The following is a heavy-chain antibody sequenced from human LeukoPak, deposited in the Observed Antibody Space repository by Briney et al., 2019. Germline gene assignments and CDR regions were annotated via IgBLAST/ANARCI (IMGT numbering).Heavy chain of an antibody. CDR1: GFTFSSYS. Sequence: PGGSLRLSCAASGFTFSSYSMNWVRQAPGKGLEWVSPISSSSYIYYADSVKGRFTISRDNTKNSLYLQMSSLRAEDTAVYYCAGSYDYVWGSYRYTYHDAFDIWGQGTMVTVSS. CDR2: ISSSSYI. V-gene: IGHV3-21*01. D-gene: IGHD3-16*02. CDR3: AGSYDYVWGSYRYTYHDAFDI. J-gene: IGHJ3*02.